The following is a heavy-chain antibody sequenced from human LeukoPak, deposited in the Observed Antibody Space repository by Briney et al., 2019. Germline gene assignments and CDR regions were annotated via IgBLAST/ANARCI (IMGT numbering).Heavy chain of an antibody. CDR1: GFTFSSYA. CDR3: ARGAYDSSAYWAFDT. J-gene: IGHJ3*02. CDR2: VGYTGAST. Sequence: GGSLRLSCAASGFTFSSYAMSWVRQAPGKGLEWVSTVGYTGASTYYADSVKGRFTISRDNSKNTVFLQMSSLRAEDTAVYHCARGAYDSSAYWAFDTWGQGTMVTVSS. D-gene: IGHD3-22*01. V-gene: IGHV3-23*01.